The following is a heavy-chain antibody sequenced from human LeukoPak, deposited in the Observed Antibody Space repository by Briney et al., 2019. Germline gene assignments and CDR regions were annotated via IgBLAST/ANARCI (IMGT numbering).Heavy chain of an antibody. Sequence: PGGSLRLSCAASGFAFSSYWMHWVRQAPGKGLVWVSGINSDGSTTGYAGSVKGRFTISRDNAKNTLYLQMNSLRAEDTAVYYCARGGDGARMGWGQGTLVTVSS. J-gene: IGHJ4*02. CDR1: GFAFSSYW. D-gene: IGHD4/OR15-4a*01. V-gene: IGHV3-74*01. CDR2: INSDGSTT. CDR3: ARGGDGARMG.